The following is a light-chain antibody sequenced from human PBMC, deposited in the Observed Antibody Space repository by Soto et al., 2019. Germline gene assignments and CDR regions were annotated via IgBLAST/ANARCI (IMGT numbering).Light chain of an antibody. Sequence: RMTHSPSALAPSAESRATSTSEASQSISTWLAWYQQEPGKAPKLLIHKASSLQSGVPSRFSGSGSGTEFTLTISSLQPDDFATYYCQQYNSYSRTFGQGTKVDTK. V-gene: IGKV1-5*03. CDR2: KAS. CDR3: QQYNSYSRT. J-gene: IGKJ1*01. CDR1: QSISTW.